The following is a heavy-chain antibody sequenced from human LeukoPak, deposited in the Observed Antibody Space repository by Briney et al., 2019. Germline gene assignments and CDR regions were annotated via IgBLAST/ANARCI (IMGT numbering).Heavy chain of an antibody. Sequence: PGGSLRLSCAASGFTLSKYWMHWARQAPGKGLAWVSRISSDGTTTAYADSVKGRFTISRDSAKNMLYLQMNSLRVEDTAMYYCGSPGDNYAILGLDYWGQGTLVTVSS. J-gene: IGHJ4*02. V-gene: IGHV3-74*01. CDR3: GSPGDNYAILGLDY. D-gene: IGHD3-9*01. CDR1: GFTLSKYW. CDR2: ISSDGTTT.